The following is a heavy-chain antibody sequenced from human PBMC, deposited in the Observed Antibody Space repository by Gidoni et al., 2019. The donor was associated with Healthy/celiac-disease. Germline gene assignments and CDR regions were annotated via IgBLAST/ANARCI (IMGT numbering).Heavy chain of an antibody. CDR1: GGSISSYY. V-gene: IGHV4-59*01. Sequence: QVQLQESCPGLVKPSETLSPTCTVSGGSISSYYWSWIRQPPGKGLEWIGYIYYSGSTNYNPSLKSRVTISVDTSKNQFSLKLSSVTAADTAVYYCARDLSGSGSTFDPWGQGTLVTVSS. CDR2: IYYSGST. D-gene: IGHD3-10*01. CDR3: ARDLSGSGSTFDP. J-gene: IGHJ5*02.